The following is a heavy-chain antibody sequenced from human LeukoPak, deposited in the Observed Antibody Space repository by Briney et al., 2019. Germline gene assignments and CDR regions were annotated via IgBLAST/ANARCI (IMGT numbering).Heavy chain of an antibody. CDR1: GFTFGKYW. CDR3: ARDQYDTWSRRGNFDS. D-gene: IGHD3-3*01. J-gene: IGHJ4*02. Sequence: GGSLRLSCVASGFTFGKYWMSWVRQAPGKGLEWVANIKLDGSEKNYVDSVKGRFTNSRDNTKNSLYLQMNSLRVEDTAVFYCARDQYDTWSRRGNFDSWGQGTLVIVSS. CDR2: IKLDGSEK. V-gene: IGHV3-7*03.